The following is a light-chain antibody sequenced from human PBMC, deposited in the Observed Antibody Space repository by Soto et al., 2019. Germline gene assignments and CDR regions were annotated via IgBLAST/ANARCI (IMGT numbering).Light chain of an antibody. CDR3: QQYGSSIT. CDR2: GAS. Sequence: IVLTQAPGTLSWVAGERATLSCPATQSVSSSYFAWYQQKPGQATRLLIYGASSRTAGIPDRFGGSGCGTDFTLTISLLAAEDFAVYCCQQYGSSITFGGGTKVDIK. J-gene: IGKJ4*01. CDR1: QSVSSSY. V-gene: IGKV3-20*01.